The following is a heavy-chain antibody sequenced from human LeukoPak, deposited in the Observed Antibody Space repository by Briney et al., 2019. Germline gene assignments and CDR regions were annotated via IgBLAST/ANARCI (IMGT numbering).Heavy chain of an antibody. Sequence: GGSLRLSCAASGFTFNTYSMNWVRQAPGKGLEWVSSISDNSNYIYYSDSVEGRFTISRDNSKNTLYLQMNSLRAEDTAVYYCARDMGSWYSSMYFQHWGQGTLVTVSS. D-gene: IGHD6-19*01. CDR2: ISDNSNYI. J-gene: IGHJ1*01. CDR1: GFTFNTYS. CDR3: ARDMGSWYSSMYFQH. V-gene: IGHV3-21*04.